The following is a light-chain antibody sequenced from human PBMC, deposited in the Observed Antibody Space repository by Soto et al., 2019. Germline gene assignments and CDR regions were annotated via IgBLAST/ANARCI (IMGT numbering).Light chain of an antibody. CDR3: SSYASSSTEYV. V-gene: IGLV2-14*01. CDR2: EVS. J-gene: IGLJ1*01. CDR1: SSDVGGYNY. Sequence: ALTDPASVSGSPGHSITISFTGTSSDVGGYNYVSWYQQHPGKAPKLMIYEVSNRPSGVSNRFSGSKSGNTASLTISGPQAEDEADYYCSSYASSSTEYVFGTGTKVTVL.